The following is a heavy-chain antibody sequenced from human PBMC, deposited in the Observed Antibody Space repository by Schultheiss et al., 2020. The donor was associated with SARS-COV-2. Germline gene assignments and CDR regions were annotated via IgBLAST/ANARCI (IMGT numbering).Heavy chain of an antibody. CDR2: IYPGDADT. Sequence: GESLKISCKGSGYSFTNYWIGWVRQMPGKGLEWMGIIYPGDADTRYSPSFQGQGTISADKSISTANLQWSSLKASDTAMYYCARTLRLDIVVVPAVDGMDVWGQGTTVTVSS. V-gene: IGHV5-51*01. CDR3: ARTLRLDIVVVPAVDGMDV. D-gene: IGHD2-2*01. J-gene: IGHJ6*02. CDR1: GYSFTNYW.